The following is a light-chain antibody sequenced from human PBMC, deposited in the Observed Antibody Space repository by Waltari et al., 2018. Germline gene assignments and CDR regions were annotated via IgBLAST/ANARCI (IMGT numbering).Light chain of an antibody. CDR1: QTISSN. V-gene: IGKV3D-15*01. CDR3: QQYNNLPPLFT. J-gene: IGKJ3*01. CDR2: GAS. Sequence: EFVMTQSPATLSVSPGDRAPLSCRACQTISSNLARYQQRPGQAPRLLIHGASKRATGIPARFGGSGSETEFTLTISSLQSEDFAVYYCQQYNNLPPLFTFGPGTKVDMK.